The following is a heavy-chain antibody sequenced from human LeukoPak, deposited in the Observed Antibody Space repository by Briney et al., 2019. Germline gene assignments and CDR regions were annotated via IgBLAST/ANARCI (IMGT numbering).Heavy chain of an antibody. CDR2: ISSSSSYI. CDR1: GFTFSSYS. V-gene: IGHV3-21*01. CDR3: ARDAEGSDAFDI. D-gene: IGHD3-10*01. Sequence: GSLRLSCAASGFTFSSYSMNWVRQAPGKGLEWVSSISSSSSYIHYADSVKGRFTISRDNAKNSLYLQMNSLRAEDTAVYYCARDAEGSDAFDIWGQGTMVTVSS. J-gene: IGHJ3*02.